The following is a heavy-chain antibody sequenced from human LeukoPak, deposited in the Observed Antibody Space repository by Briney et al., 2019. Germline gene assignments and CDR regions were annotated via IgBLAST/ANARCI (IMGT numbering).Heavy chain of an antibody. J-gene: IGHJ3*02. CDR1: AFTLRYYW. V-gene: IGHV3-7*01. D-gene: IGHD2-2*02. CDR3: PRIYCSSANCDRWNAFDM. Sequence: GGSLRLSCAASAFTLRYYWMSWVRQAPGKGLEWVANIKQDGSEKYYVDSVKGRFTISRDNAENSLSLQMNSLRVEDTAVYYCPRIYCSSANCDRWNAFDMWGQGTMVTGSS. CDR2: IKQDGSEK.